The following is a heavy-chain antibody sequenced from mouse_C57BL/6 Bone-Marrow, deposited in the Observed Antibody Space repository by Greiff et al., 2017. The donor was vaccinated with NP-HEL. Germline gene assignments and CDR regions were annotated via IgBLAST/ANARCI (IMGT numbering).Heavy chain of an antibody. CDR3: ARWRLRRDFAY. Sequence: QVQLQQSGAELARPGASVKLSCKASGYTFTSYGISWVKQRTGQGLEWIGEIYPRSGNTYYNEKFKGKATLTADKSSSTAYMELRSLTSEDSAVYFCARWRLRRDFAYWGQGTLVTVAA. CDR2: IYPRSGNT. V-gene: IGHV1-81*01. J-gene: IGHJ3*01. D-gene: IGHD2-4*01. CDR1: GYTFTSYG.